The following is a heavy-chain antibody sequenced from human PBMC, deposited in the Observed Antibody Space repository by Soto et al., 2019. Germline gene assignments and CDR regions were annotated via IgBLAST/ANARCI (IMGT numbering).Heavy chain of an antibody. CDR1: GFTFSSYG. D-gene: IGHD3-22*01. CDR3: ATGANFYYDTSRY. CDR2: MSPNGNNQ. V-gene: IGHV3-30*19. J-gene: IGHJ4*02. Sequence: GGSLRLSCAASGFTFSSYGMHWVRQAPGKGLEWVAVMSPNGNNQYYADSVKGRFTISRDTSKSTLYLQMTSLRPDDTAVYYCATGANFYYDTSRYWGQGTLVTVSS.